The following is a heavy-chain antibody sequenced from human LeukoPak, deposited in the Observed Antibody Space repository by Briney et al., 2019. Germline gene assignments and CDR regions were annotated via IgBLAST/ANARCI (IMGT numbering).Heavy chain of an antibody. CDR1: GVSFSSYG. J-gene: IGHJ4*02. CDR3: SKKRRYYYDRDGYLGDFDY. Sequence: GGSLRLSSVASGVSFSSYGMSWVRQAPGKGLEWVSGINCSGDRTYYTDSVKGRFTISRDNSKNTMYLQMSHLRAEDTAVYYCSKKRRYYYDRDGYLGDFDYWGQGILVTVSP. D-gene: IGHD3-22*01. CDR2: INCSGDRT. V-gene: IGHV3-23*01.